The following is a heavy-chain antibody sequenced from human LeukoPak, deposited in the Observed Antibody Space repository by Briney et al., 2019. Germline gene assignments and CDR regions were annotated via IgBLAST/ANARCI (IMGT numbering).Heavy chain of an antibody. D-gene: IGHD6-19*01. Sequence: SVKVSCKASGGTFSSYAISWVRQAPGQGLEWMGGIIPIFGTANYAQKFQGRVTITADESTSTAYMELSSLRSEDTAVYYCARAMGIAVAGTGGQLGNWFDPWGQGTLVTVSS. CDR2: IIPIFGTA. V-gene: IGHV1-69*13. CDR3: ARAMGIAVAGTGGQLGNWFDP. CDR1: GGTFSSYA. J-gene: IGHJ5*02.